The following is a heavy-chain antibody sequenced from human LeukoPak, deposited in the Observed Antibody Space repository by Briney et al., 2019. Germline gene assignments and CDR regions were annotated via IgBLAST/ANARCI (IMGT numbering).Heavy chain of an antibody. J-gene: IGHJ6*04. D-gene: IGHD3-10*02. CDR3: AELGITMIGGV. V-gene: IGHV3-7*01. CDR2: IKQDGSEK. CDR1: GFIFSSYW. Sequence: GGSLRLSCAASGFIFSSYWMSWVRQAPGKGLEWVANIKQDGSEKYYVDSVKGRFTISRDNAKNSLYLQMNSLRAEDTAIYYCAELGITMIGGVWGKGTTVTISS.